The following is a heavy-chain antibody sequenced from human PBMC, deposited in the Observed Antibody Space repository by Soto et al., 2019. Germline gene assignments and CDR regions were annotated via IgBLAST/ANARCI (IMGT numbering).Heavy chain of an antibody. J-gene: IGHJ4*02. CDR1: GGSISGHY. CDR3: ARGALDSLTGYFSLPDY. D-gene: IGHD3-9*01. Sequence: SETLSLTCTVSGGSISGHYWNWIRQPPGKGLEWIGYIYYSGSTNYNPSLRSRLTISLDTSKNQFSLKLKSVTAADTAVYYCARGALDSLTGYFSLPDYWGQGTLVTVSS. V-gene: IGHV4-59*11. CDR2: IYYSGST.